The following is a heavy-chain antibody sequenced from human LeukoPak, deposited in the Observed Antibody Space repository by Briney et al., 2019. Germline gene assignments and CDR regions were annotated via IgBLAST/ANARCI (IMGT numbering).Heavy chain of an antibody. Sequence: SETLSLTCAVYGGSFSGYYWSWIRQPPGKGLEWIGEINHSGSTNYNPSLKSRVTISVDTSKNQFSLKLSSVTAADTAVYYCARAGLDYGDPFDYWGQGTLVTVSS. D-gene: IGHD4-17*01. CDR1: GGSFSGYY. V-gene: IGHV4-34*01. CDR3: ARAGLDYGDPFDY. CDR2: INHSGST. J-gene: IGHJ4*02.